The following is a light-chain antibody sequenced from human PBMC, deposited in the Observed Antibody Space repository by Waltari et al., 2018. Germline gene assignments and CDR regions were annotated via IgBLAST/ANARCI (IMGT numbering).Light chain of an antibody. V-gene: IGLV2-14*01. J-gene: IGLJ3*02. CDR3: SSYTSSSTWV. CDR2: EVS. CDR1: SSDVGVYNY. Sequence: QSALTQPASVSGSPGQSISISCTGTSSDVGVYNYVSWYQQHPVKAPKLMMYEVSNRPSGISHRFSGSKSDNTASLTISWLQAEDEADYYCSSYTSSSTWVFGGGTKLTVL.